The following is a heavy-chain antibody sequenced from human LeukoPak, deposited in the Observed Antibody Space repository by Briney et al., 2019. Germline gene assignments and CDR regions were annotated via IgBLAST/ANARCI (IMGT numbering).Heavy chain of an antibody. CDR1: GYTFTSYG. Sequence: ASVKVSCKASGYTFTSYGISWVRQAPGQGLEWMGWISAYNGNTNYAQKLQGRVTMTTDTSTSTAYMELRSLRSDDPAVYYCALIVVVPAAMNYYYYYGMDVWGQGTTVTVSS. V-gene: IGHV1-18*01. D-gene: IGHD2-2*01. CDR2: ISAYNGNT. CDR3: ALIVVVPAAMNYYYYYGMDV. J-gene: IGHJ6*02.